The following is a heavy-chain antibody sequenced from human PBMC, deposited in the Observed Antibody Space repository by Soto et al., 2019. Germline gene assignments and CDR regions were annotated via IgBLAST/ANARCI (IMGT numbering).Heavy chain of an antibody. Sequence: EVQLVESGGGLVKPGGSLRLSCAASGFTFSNYNMNWVRQAPGKGLEWVSSISGSSSYTSYADSVKGRFTISRDNANNSLYLLMNSLRAEDAAVYYCARDLRTYYYDSSGLRFDYWGQGTLVIVSS. J-gene: IGHJ4*02. CDR3: ARDLRTYYYDSSGLRFDY. CDR1: GFTFSNYN. D-gene: IGHD3-22*01. V-gene: IGHV3-21*01. CDR2: ISGSSSYT.